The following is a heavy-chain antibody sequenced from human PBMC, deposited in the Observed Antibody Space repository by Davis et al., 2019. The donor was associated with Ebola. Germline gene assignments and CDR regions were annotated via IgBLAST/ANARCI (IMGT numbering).Heavy chain of an antibody. V-gene: IGHV1-3*04. CDR3: ARDADDGLTGSNWFDP. Sequence: ASVKVSCKASGYTFDSHAMHWVRQAPGQRLEYMGWINTATGYTIYSQKFQGRVTMTRDTSASTAHMELSGLTSEDTALYYCARDADDGLTGSNWFDPWGQGTLVFVSS. CDR2: INTATGYT. CDR1: GYTFDSHA. J-gene: IGHJ5*02. D-gene: IGHD3-9*01.